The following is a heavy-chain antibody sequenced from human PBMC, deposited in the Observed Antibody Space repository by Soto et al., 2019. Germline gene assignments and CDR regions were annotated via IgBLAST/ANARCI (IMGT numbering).Heavy chain of an antibody. CDR2: ISANGQGI. V-gene: IGHV3-23*01. Sequence: GGSLRLSCAASGFTVSSNYMSWVRQAPGKGLEWVSAISANGQGIYYADSVRGRFTISRDNSKNTIFLHMDSLRAEDTAVYYCAKDRNYPRDQFHYWGQGTLVTVSS. CDR1: GFTVSSNY. D-gene: IGHD1-7*01. J-gene: IGHJ4*02. CDR3: AKDRNYPRDQFHY.